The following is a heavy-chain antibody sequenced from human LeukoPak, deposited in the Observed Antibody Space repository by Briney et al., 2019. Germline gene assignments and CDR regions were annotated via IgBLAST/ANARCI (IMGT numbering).Heavy chain of an antibody. CDR2: FDPEDGET. CDR3: ARENPYYYDSSGSTALLDY. D-gene: IGHD3-22*01. J-gene: IGHJ4*02. Sequence: ASVKVSCKVSGYTLTELSMHWVRQAPGKGLEWMGGFDPEDGETIYAQKFQGRVTITADESTSTAYMELSSLRSEDTAVYYCARENPYYYDSSGSTALLDYWGQGTLVTVSS. V-gene: IGHV1-24*01. CDR1: GYTLTELS.